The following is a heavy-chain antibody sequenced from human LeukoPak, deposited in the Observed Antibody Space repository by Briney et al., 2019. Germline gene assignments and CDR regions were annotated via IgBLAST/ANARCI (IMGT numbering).Heavy chain of an antibody. CDR2: ISSSSSYI. V-gene: IGHV3-21*01. CDR1: GFTFSSYS. J-gene: IGHJ3*02. D-gene: IGHD6-19*01. Sequence: GGSLRLSCAASGFTFSSYSMNWVRQAPGKGLEWVSSISSSSSYIYCADSVKGRFTISRDNAKNSLYLQMNSLRAEDTAVYYCARGSSGWYGNDAFDIWGQGTMVTVSS. CDR3: ARGSSGWYGNDAFDI.